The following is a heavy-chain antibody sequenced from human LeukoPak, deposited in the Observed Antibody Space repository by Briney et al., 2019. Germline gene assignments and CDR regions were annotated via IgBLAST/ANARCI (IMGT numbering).Heavy chain of an antibody. Sequence: SQTLSLTCTVSGGSISSGGYYWSWIRQPPGKGLEWIGYIYHSGSTYYNPPLKSRVTISVDRSKNQFSLKLSSVTAADTAVYYCAREKGNFDYWGQGTLVTVSS. CDR1: GGSISSGGYY. CDR2: IYHSGST. V-gene: IGHV4-30-2*01. D-gene: IGHD6-13*01. CDR3: AREKGNFDY. J-gene: IGHJ4*02.